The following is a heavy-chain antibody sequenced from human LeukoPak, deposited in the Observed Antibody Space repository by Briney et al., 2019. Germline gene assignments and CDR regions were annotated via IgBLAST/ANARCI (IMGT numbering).Heavy chain of an antibody. V-gene: IGHV4-39*07. Sequence: SETLSLTCTVSGGSISSRSYYWGWIRQPPGKGLEWIGSIYYSGSTYYNPSLKSRVTISVGTSKNQFSLKLSSVTAADTAVYYCARVTGEALDYWGQGTLVTVSS. J-gene: IGHJ4*02. CDR1: GGSISSRSYY. D-gene: IGHD3-16*01. CDR3: ARVTGEALDY. CDR2: IYYSGST.